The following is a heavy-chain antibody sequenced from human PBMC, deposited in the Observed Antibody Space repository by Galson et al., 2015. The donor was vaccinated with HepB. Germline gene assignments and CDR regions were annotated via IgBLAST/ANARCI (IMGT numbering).Heavy chain of an antibody. V-gene: IGHV3-30-3*01. D-gene: IGHD3-16*01. Sequence: SLRLSCAASGFTFSSYAMHWVRQAPGKGLEWVAVISYDGSNKYYADSVKGRFTISRDNSKNTLYLQMNSLRAEDTAVYYCASSLMRGVHSPLDYWGQGTLVTVSS. CDR1: GFTFSSYA. CDR3: ASSLMRGVHSPLDY. CDR2: ISYDGSNK. J-gene: IGHJ4*02.